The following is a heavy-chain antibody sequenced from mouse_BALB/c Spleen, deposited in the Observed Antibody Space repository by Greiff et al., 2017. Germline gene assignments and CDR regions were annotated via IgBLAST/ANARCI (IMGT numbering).Heavy chain of an antibody. CDR3: ARSNSLHYYGSSSAWFAY. CDR2: ISYSGST. V-gene: IGHV3-2*02. J-gene: IGHJ3*01. D-gene: IGHD1-1*01. CDR1: GYSITSDYA. Sequence: EVQLQESGPGLVKPSLSLSLTCTVTGYSITSDYAWNWIRQFPGNKLEWMGYISYSGSTSYNPSLKSRISITRDTSKNQFFLQLNSVTTEDTATYDGARSNSLHYYGSSSAWFAYWGQGTLVTVSA.